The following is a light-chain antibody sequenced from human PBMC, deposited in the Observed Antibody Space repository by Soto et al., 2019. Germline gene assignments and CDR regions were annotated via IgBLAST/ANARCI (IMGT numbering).Light chain of an antibody. Sequence: DIQLTQSPSFLSSSVGDRVTITCRASQGISSYLAWYQQKPGKAPKLLIYAASTLQSGVLSWCSGGGSGTEFSMPISSLQHEDFATYYCQQLNSYPPFTFGHGTKVDI. J-gene: IGKJ3*01. CDR1: QGISSY. CDR2: AAS. V-gene: IGKV1-9*01. CDR3: QQLNSYPPFT.